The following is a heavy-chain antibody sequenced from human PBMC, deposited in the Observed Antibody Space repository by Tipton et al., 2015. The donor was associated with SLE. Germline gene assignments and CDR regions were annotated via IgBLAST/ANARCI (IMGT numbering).Heavy chain of an antibody. V-gene: IGHV4-59*01. CDR2: IYFTGST. CDR3: ARVGNYDLDY. D-gene: IGHD3-3*01. J-gene: IGHJ4*02. CDR1: GGSLSTDY. Sequence: TLSLTCTVSGGSLSTDYWSWIRQPPGKGLEWIGYIYFTGSTHYDPSLKGRVTISVDTSKKQFSLKLSSVTAADTAVYYCARVGNYDLDYWGQGTLVTVSS.